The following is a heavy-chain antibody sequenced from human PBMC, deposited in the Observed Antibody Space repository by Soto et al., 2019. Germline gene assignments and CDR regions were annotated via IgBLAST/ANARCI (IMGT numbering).Heavy chain of an antibody. D-gene: IGHD3-9*01. V-gene: IGHV3-48*03. CDR1: GFSFSDFE. Sequence: PGGSLRLSCATSGFSFSDFEMHWVRQAPGKGLEWVSYISSGGTTKYYADSVKGRFTISRDNAKNSLFLQMNSLRAEDTAVYYCAREYYDILTGLYLNWFERWGQGTLVTVSS. CDR2: ISSGGTTK. J-gene: IGHJ5*02. CDR3: AREYYDILTGLYLNWFER.